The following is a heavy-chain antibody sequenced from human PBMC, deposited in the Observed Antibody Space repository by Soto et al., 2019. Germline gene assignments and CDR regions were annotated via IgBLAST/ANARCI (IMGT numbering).Heavy chain of an antibody. CDR1: GGAISSYY. J-gene: IGHJ5*02. Sequence: QVQLQESGPGLVKPSETLSLTCTVSGGAISSYYWSWIRQPPGKELEWIGYTYYSGSTSYNPSLNSRVTRSVDTSKSQFALQVSSVSAAATAVYYSARGGVGGGNSYCWFDPWGQGTMVTVSS. CDR2: TYYSGST. D-gene: IGHD2-21*02. CDR3: ARGGVGGGNSYCWFDP. V-gene: IGHV4-59*01.